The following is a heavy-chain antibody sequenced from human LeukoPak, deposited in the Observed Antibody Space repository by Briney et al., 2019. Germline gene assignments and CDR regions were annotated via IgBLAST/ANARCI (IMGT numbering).Heavy chain of an antibody. D-gene: IGHD2-21*01. Sequence: SGGSLRLSCAASGFTFSSYAMTWVRQAPGKGLEWVSYISSSGSTIYYADSVKGRFTISRDNAKNSLYLQMNSLRAEDTAVYYCARDRVIPPFDYWGQGTLVTVSS. V-gene: IGHV3-48*03. CDR2: ISSSGSTI. CDR3: ARDRVIPPFDY. J-gene: IGHJ4*02. CDR1: GFTFSSYA.